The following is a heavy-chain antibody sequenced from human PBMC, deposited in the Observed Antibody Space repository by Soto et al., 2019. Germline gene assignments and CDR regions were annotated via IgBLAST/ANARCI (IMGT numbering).Heavy chain of an antibody. CDR3: ARVSYDSSGYYYFDY. Sequence: GASVKVSCKASGYTFTSYGISWVRQAPGQGLEWMGWISAYNGNTNYAQKLQGRVTMTTDTSTSTVYMELRSLRSDDTAVYYCARVSYDSSGYYYFDYWGQGTLVTVSS. V-gene: IGHV1-18*04. J-gene: IGHJ4*02. D-gene: IGHD3-22*01. CDR1: GYTFTSYG. CDR2: ISAYNGNT.